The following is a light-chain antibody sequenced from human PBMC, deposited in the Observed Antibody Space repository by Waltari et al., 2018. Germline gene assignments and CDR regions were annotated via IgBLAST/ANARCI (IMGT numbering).Light chain of an antibody. CDR1: QSVSSS. V-gene: IGKV3-11*01. CDR3: QQRSNWPPWT. CDR2: DAS. J-gene: IGKJ1*01. Sequence: EIVLTQSPATLSLSPGERATLSCRASQSVSSSLAWFQQKPGQAPRLLIHDASNRATGIPARFSGSGSGTDFTLTISRLEPDDFAVYYCQQRSNWPPWTFGQGTRVEI.